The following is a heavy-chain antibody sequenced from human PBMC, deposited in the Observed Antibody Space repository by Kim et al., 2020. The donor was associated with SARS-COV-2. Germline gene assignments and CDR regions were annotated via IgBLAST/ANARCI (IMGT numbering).Heavy chain of an antibody. J-gene: IGHJ4*02. CDR2: IYSSGST. V-gene: IGHV4-31*03. CDR3: AREAEGGYDSGFDS. Sequence: SETLSLTCTVSGASISSGGYSWSWIRQHPGKSLEWIGFIYSSGSTYYNPSLESRVIISVDTFENQFSLKLNSVTAADTAVYYCAREAEGGYDSGFDSGGQGALVTVSS. D-gene: IGHD5-12*01. CDR1: GASISSGGYS.